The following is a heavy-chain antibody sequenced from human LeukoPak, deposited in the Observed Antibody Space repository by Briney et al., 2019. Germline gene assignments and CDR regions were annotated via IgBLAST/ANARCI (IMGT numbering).Heavy chain of an antibody. J-gene: IGHJ4*02. D-gene: IGHD3-22*01. CDR1: GFTFSTYA. CDR3: AKGAEPYYYDSSGYPVYFDY. V-gene: IGHV3-30-3*01. Sequence: PGGSLRLSCAASGFTFSTYAMHWVRQAPGKGLEWVAAISYDGSNTYYADSVKGRFTISRDKFRNTLYVQMNSLRAEDTAVYYCAKGAEPYYYDSSGYPVYFDYWGQGTLVTVSS. CDR2: ISYDGSNT.